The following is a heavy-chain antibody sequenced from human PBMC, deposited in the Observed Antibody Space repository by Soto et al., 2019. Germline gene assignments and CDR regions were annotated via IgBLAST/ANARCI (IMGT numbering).Heavy chain of an antibody. Sequence: QVQLQESGPGLVKPSQTLSLTCIVSGGSIRSGGYSWSWIRQLPGKGLEYIGYIFGSGGTYYNPSLKSRVTISGDTSKNQFSLKLSSVTAADTAVYYCARLRSLGGLYTMDVWGQGTTVIVSS. CDR1: GGSIRSGGYS. V-gene: IGHV4-31*03. J-gene: IGHJ6*02. CDR3: ARLRSLGGLYTMDV. D-gene: IGHD3-3*01. CDR2: IFGSGGT.